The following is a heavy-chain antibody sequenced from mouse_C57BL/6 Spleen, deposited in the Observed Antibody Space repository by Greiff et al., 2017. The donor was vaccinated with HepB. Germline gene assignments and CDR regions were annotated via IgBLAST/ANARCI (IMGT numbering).Heavy chain of an antibody. V-gene: IGHV1-53*01. CDR1: GYTFTSYW. CDR3: ARELITTVVAPDY. J-gene: IGHJ2*01. Sequence: QVQLQQSGTELVKPGASVKLSCKASGYTFTSYWMHWVKQRPGQGLEWIGNINPSNGGTNYNEKFKSKATLTVDKSSSTAYMQLSSLTSEDSAVYYCARELITTVVAPDYWGQGTTLTVSS. D-gene: IGHD1-1*01. CDR2: INPSNGGT.